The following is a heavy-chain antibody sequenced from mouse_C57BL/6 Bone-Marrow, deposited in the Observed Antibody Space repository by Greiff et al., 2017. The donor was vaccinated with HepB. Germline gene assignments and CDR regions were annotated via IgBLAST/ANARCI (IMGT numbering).Heavy chain of an antibody. Sequence: EVHLVESGVDLVKPGGSLKLSCAASGFTFSSYGMSWVRQTPDKRLEWVATISSGGSYTYYPDSVKGRFTISRDNAKNTLYLQMSSLKSEDTAMYYCARHDYGGYFDVWGTGTTVTVSS. CDR2: ISSGGSYT. CDR3: ARHDYGGYFDV. V-gene: IGHV5-6*01. CDR1: GFTFSSYG. J-gene: IGHJ1*03. D-gene: IGHD1-1*01.